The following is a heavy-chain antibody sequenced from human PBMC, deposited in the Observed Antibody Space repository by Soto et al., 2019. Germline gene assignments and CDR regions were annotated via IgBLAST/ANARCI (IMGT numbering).Heavy chain of an antibody. CDR1: GDSISSYY. V-gene: IGHV4-59*12. CDR3: AILRALYYYGSGSSPPYYYYYGMDV. CDR2: IYYSGST. Sequence: LETLSLTCTVSGDSISSYYSSWIRQPPGKGLEWIGYIYYSGSTNYNPSLKSRVTISVDTSKNQLSLKLSSVTAADTAVYYCAILRALYYYGSGSSPPYYYYYGMDVWGQGTTVTVSS. J-gene: IGHJ6*02. D-gene: IGHD3-10*01.